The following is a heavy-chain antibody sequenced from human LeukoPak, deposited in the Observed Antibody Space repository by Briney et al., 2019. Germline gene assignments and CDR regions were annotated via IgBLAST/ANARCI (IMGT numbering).Heavy chain of an antibody. CDR1: GITFSNYA. J-gene: IGHJ4*02. CDR3: ARDIALGY. CDR2: IGTAGDT. D-gene: IGHD3-16*02. V-gene: IGHV3-13*01. Sequence: GGSLRLSCAASGITFSNYAMHWVRQATGEGLEWVSAIGTAGDTFYPGSVKGRFTISRDNSKNTLYLQMNSLRAEDTAVYYCARDIALGYWGQGTLVTVSS.